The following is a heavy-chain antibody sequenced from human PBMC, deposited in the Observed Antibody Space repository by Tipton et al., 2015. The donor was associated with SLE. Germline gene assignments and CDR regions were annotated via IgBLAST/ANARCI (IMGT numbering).Heavy chain of an antibody. Sequence: TLSLTCTVSGGSISSTNYYWGWIRQPAGKELEWIGRIYSSGSTNYNPSLKSRVTISADTSKNQFSLKLTSVTAADTAVYYCARDPGRLGKAFDFWGQGTMVTVSS. CDR2: IYSSGST. CDR1: GGSISSTNYY. J-gene: IGHJ3*01. D-gene: IGHD3-9*01. CDR3: ARDPGRLGKAFDF. V-gene: IGHV4-61*02.